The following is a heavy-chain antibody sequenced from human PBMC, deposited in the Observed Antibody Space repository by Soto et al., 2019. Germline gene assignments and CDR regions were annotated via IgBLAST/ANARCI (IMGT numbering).Heavy chain of an antibody. CDR3: ARESGYQLDYYYGMDV. V-gene: IGHV1-69*06. CDR2: IIPIFGTA. CDR1: GGTFSSYA. D-gene: IGHD6-6*01. Sequence: SVKVSCKASGGTFSSYAISWVRQAPGQGLEWMGGIIPIFGTANYAQKFQGRVTITADKSTSTAYMELSSLGSEDTAVYYCARESGYQLDYYYGMDVWGQGTTVTVSS. J-gene: IGHJ6*02.